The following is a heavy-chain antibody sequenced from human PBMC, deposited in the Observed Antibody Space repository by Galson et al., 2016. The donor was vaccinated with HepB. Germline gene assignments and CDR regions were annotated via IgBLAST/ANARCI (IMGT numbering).Heavy chain of an antibody. V-gene: IGHV1-2*02. Sequence: SVKVSCKASGYTFTGYYMHWVRQAPGQGLEWMGWINPNSGGTNYAQKFKGRVTTTRDTSISTAYMELSRLRSDDTAVYYCARVTVWWLYFQQWGQGTLVIVSS. CDR3: ARVTVWWLYFQQ. CDR1: GYTFTGYY. D-gene: IGHD2-21*01. J-gene: IGHJ1*01. CDR2: INPNSGGT.